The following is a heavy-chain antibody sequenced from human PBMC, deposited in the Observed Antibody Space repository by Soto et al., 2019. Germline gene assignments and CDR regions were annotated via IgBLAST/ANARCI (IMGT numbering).Heavy chain of an antibody. J-gene: IGHJ5*02. CDR1: GFTFSSYA. Sequence: PGWSLRLSCAASGFTFSSYAMSLVRQTPGKGLEWVSCISGTGGTTYYADSVKGRFTISRDNSKNTLYLQMNSLRAEDTALYYCAKGPDTRYDFWTYGWFEPWGQGTLVTVS. V-gene: IGHV3-23*01. CDR2: ISGTGGTT. CDR3: AKGPDTRYDFWTYGWFEP. D-gene: IGHD3-3*01.